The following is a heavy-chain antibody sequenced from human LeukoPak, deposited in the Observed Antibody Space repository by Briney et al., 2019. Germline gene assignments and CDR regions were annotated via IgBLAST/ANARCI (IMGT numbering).Heavy chain of an antibody. CDR2: IYYSGTT. V-gene: IGHV4-59*01. J-gene: IGHJ4*02. D-gene: IGHD3-22*01. CDR3: ARGADSSGYYSIFYFDY. Sequence: SETLSLTCTVSGGSISSFYWSWIRQPPGKGLEWIAYIYYSGTTNYNPSLKSRVTISVDTSKIQFSLKLSSVTAADTAVYYCARGADSSGYYSIFYFDYWGQGTLVTVSS. CDR1: GGSISSFY.